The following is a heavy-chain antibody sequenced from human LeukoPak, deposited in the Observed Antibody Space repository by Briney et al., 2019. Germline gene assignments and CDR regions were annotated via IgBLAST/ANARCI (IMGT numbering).Heavy chain of an antibody. CDR1: GFTVSSNY. J-gene: IGHJ2*01. V-gene: IGHV3-66*02. CDR2: IYSGGST. Sequence: GGSLRLSCAASGFTVSSNYMSWVRQAPGKGLEWVSVIYSGGSTYYADSVKGRFTISRDNSKNTLYLQMNSLRAEDTAVYCCARDYNGDYGYFDLWGRGTLVTVSS. D-gene: IGHD3-10*01. CDR3: ARDYNGDYGYFDL.